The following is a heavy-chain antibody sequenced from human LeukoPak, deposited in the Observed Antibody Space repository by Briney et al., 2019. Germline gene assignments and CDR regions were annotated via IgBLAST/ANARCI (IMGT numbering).Heavy chain of an antibody. CDR1: GGSISSGGYY. D-gene: IGHD3-3*01. V-gene: IGHV4-30-2*01. J-gene: IGHJ4*02. CDR3: ARHGIRTIFGVVITSYYFDY. Sequence: PSQTLSLTCTVSGGSISSGGYYWSWIRQPPGKGLEWIGYIYHSGSTNYNPSLKSRVTISVDTSKNQFSLKLSSVTAADTAVYYCARHGIRTIFGVVITSYYFDYWGQGTLVTVSS. CDR2: IYHSGST.